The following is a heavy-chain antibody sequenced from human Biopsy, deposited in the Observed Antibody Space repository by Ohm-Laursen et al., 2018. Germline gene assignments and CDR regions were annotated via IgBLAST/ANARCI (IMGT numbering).Heavy chain of an antibody. Sequence: SSVKVSCKASGDTFSRSAFFWVRQAPGQGLVYLGRIIPIVGITNHVQTFQGRITLTADKSTFMVYMELSRLRSDDTAIYYCARGGSGSGYYGMDVWGQGATVSVSS. D-gene: IGHD3-10*01. V-gene: IGHV1-69*04. CDR2: IIPIVGIT. CDR1: GDTFSRSA. J-gene: IGHJ6*02. CDR3: ARGGSGSGYYGMDV.